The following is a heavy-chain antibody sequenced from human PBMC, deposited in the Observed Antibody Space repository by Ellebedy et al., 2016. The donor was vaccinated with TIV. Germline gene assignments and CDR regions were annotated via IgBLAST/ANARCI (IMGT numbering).Heavy chain of an antibody. CDR3: ARGWELPSHSDY. J-gene: IGHJ4*02. V-gene: IGHV4-39*07. Sequence: SETLSLTXTVSGGSISSSSYYWGWIRQPPGKGLEWIGSIYYSGSTYYNPSLKSRVTISVDTSKNQFSLKLSSVTAADTAVYYCARGWELPSHSDYWGQGTLVTVSS. D-gene: IGHD1-26*01. CDR2: IYYSGST. CDR1: GGSISSSSYY.